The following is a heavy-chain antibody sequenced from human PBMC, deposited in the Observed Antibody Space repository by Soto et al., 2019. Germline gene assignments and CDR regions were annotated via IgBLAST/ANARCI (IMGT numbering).Heavy chain of an antibody. CDR2: INAGNGNT. CDR1: GYTFTSYA. CDR3: ARWGYCTNGVCYMEYYGMDV. Sequence: ASVKVSCKASGYTFTSYAMHWVRQAPGQRLEWMGWINAGNGNTKYSQKFQGGVTITRDTSASTAYMELSSLRSEDTAVYYCARWGYCTNGVCYMEYYGMDVWGQGTTVTVSS. J-gene: IGHJ6*02. V-gene: IGHV1-3*01. D-gene: IGHD2-8*01.